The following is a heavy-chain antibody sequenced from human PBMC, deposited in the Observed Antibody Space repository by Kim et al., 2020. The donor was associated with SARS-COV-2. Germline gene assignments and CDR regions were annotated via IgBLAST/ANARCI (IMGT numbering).Heavy chain of an antibody. V-gene: IGHV3-11*05. D-gene: IGHD2-2*01. Sequence: GGSLRLSCAASGFTFSDYYMSWIRQAPGKGLEWVSYISSSSSYTNYADSVKGRFTISRDNAKNSLYLQMNSLRAEDTAVYYCARDRSRYQLLFGHYYGMDVWGQGTTVTVSS. CDR1: GFTFSDYY. J-gene: IGHJ6*02. CDR2: ISSSSSYT. CDR3: ARDRSRYQLLFGHYYGMDV.